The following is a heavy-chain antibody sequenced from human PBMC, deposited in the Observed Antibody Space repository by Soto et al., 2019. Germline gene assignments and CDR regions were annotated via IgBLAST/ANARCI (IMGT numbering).Heavy chain of an antibody. CDR2: KSYDGSNK. CDR1: GFTFSSYA. D-gene: IGHD2-21*02. CDR3: ARGWVGGDRDY. J-gene: IGHJ4*02. V-gene: IGHV3-30-3*01. Sequence: QVQLVESGGGVVQPGRSLRLSCAASGFTFSSYAMHWVRQAPGKGLEWVAVKSYDGSNKYYADSVKGRFTISRDNSKNTLYLQMNSLRAEDTAVYYCARGWVGGDRDYWGQGTLVTVSS.